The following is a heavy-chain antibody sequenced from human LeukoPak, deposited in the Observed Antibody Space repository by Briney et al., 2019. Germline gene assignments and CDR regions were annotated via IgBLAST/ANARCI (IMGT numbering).Heavy chain of an antibody. V-gene: IGHV3-30*04. CDR1: GFAFSSYA. CDR3: ARLFRVVVPAANTHFDY. J-gene: IGHJ4*02. CDR2: ISYDGSNK. D-gene: IGHD2-2*01. Sequence: GGSLRLSCAASGFAFSSYAMHWVRQAAGKGLEWVAVISYDGSNKYYADSVKGRFTISRDNSKNTLYLQMNSLRAEDTAVYYCARLFRVVVPAANTHFDYWGQGTLVTVSS.